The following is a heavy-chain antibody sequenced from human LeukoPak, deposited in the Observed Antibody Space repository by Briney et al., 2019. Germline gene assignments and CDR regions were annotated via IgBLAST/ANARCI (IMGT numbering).Heavy chain of an antibody. V-gene: IGHV3-64*01. J-gene: IGHJ6*04. D-gene: IGHD3-3*02. CDR3: ARRFAAQLAFVDV. CDR2: ISYNGGST. Sequence: GGSLRLSCAASGFTFSNYAMHWVRQAPVKGLEYVSAISYNGGSTYYANSVKGRFTISRDNSKNTLYLQMGSLIAEDMAVYYCARRFAAQLAFVDVWGKGTTVTISS. CDR1: GFTFSNYA.